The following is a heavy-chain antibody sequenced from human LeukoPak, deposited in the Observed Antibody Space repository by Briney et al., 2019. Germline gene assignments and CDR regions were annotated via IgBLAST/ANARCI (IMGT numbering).Heavy chain of an antibody. Sequence: GGSLRLSCAASGFTFTNHAMAWVRLAPGKGLEWVSTLSDSGASTYYADSVKGRFTISRDNSWNTMYLQMDSLRADDTGVYFCARTPNRDGYSHIDFWGRGALVTVSS. J-gene: IGHJ4*02. CDR2: LSDSGAST. D-gene: IGHD5-24*01. V-gene: IGHV3-23*01. CDR1: GFTFTNHA. CDR3: ARTPNRDGYSHIDF.